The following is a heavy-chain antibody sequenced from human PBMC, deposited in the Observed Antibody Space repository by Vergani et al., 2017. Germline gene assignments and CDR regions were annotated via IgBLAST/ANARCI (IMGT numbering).Heavy chain of an antibody. CDR2: ISSSSSYI. V-gene: IGHV3-21*01. CDR1: GFTFSSYS. D-gene: IGHD6-25*01. CDR3: ARVVRSGWHQLGGYDAFDI. Sequence: EVQLVESGGGLVKPGGSLRLSCAASGFTFSSYSMNWVRQAPGKGREWVSSISSSSSYIYYADSVKGRFTISRDNAKNSLYLQMNSLRAEDTAVYYCARVVRSGWHQLGGYDAFDIWGQGTMVTVSS. J-gene: IGHJ3*02.